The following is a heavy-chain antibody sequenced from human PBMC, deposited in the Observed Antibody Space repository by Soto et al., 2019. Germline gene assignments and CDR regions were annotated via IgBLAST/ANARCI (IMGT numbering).Heavy chain of an antibody. J-gene: IGHJ3*02. D-gene: IGHD3-3*01. CDR1: GGSVGSGAYY. CDR2: TLYSGRP. Sequence: SETLSLTCSVSGGSVGSGAYYWSWIRQPPGKGLEWIGYTLYSGRPNYNPSLQSLQSRVTISVDTSRNQFSLRLTSVTAADTALYYCARHDFYHRSFDIWGQGTLVTVSS. V-gene: IGHV4-61*08. CDR3: ARHDFYHRSFDI.